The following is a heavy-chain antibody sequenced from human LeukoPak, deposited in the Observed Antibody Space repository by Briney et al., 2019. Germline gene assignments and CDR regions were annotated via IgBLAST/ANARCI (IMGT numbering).Heavy chain of an antibody. V-gene: IGHV1-69*13. CDR1: GGTFSSYA. CDR2: IIPIFGTP. J-gene: IGHJ4*02. CDR3: AREPITMVRGVIIAFDY. D-gene: IGHD3-10*01. Sequence: SVKVSCKASGGTFSSYAISWVRQAPGQGLEWMGGIIPIFGTPNYAQKIQVRATITAEESPSTAYMELSSLRSEDTAVYYCAREPITMVRGVIIAFDYWGQGTLVTVSS.